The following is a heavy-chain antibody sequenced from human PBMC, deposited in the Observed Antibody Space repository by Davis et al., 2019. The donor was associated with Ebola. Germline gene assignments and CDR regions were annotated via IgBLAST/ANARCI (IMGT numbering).Heavy chain of an antibody. CDR3: AREMRGTADSH. V-gene: IGHV3-23*01. CDR2: ISTGGDST. CDR1: GFRFSGFA. Sequence: PGGSLRLSCAASGFRFSGFAMSWVRQAPGKGLEWVSDISTGGDSTYYADSVKGRFTISRDNSNNMLYLQMSSLRAEDTAMYYCAREMRGTADSHWGQGTLVTVSS. J-gene: IGHJ4*02. D-gene: IGHD1/OR15-1a*01.